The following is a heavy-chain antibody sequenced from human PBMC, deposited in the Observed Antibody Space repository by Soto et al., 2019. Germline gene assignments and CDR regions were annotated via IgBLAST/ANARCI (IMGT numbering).Heavy chain of an antibody. V-gene: IGHV3-33*01. CDR1: GFTFSSYG. D-gene: IGHD3-22*01. J-gene: IGHJ4*02. CDR3: ASGYYYDSSGYQDY. CDR2: IWYDGSNK. Sequence: GGSLRLSCAASGFTFSSYGMHWVRQAPGKGLEWVAVIWYDGSNKYYADSVKGRFTISRDNSKNTLYLQMNSLRAEDTAVYYSASGYYYDSSGYQDYWGQGTLVTVSS.